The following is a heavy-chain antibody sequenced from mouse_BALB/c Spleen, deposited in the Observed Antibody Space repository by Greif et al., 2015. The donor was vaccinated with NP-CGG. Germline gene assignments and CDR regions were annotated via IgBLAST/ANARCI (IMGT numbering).Heavy chain of an antibody. D-gene: IGHD2-1*01. V-gene: IGHV14-1*02. CDR2: IDPENGNT. Sequence: VQLQQSGAELVRPGALVKLSCRASGFNIKDHYMHWVKQRPEQGLEWIGWIDPENGNTIYDPKFQGKASITADTSSNTAYLQLSSLTSEDTAVYYCARGGGNYGFAYWGQGTLVTVSA. CDR3: ARGGGNYGFAY. J-gene: IGHJ3*01. CDR1: GFNIKDHY.